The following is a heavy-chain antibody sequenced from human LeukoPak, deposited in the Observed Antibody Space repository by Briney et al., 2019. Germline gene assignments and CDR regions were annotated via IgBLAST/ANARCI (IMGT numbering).Heavy chain of an antibody. V-gene: IGHV3-21*01. Sequence: GGSLRLSCVASGFSFSSHPMNWVRQAPGKGLEWVSSIRSSGDYIDYADSVKGRFTISRDNAKKSLYLQMNSLRVEETAVYYCARGGLITVGSVIANPFDYWGQGILVTVSS. CDR3: ARGGLITVGSVIANPFDY. D-gene: IGHD3-16*02. CDR1: GFSFSSHP. J-gene: IGHJ4*02. CDR2: IRSSGDYI.